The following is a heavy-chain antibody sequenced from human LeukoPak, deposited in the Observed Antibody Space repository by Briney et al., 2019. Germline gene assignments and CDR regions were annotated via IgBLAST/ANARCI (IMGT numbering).Heavy chain of an antibody. CDR3: ARYVYDSSGYYYYYYYMDV. CDR1: GGSFSGYC. J-gene: IGHJ6*03. Sequence: SETLSLTCAVYGGSFSGYCWSCIRQPPGKGLEWIGEINHSGSSNYNPSLKSRVTISVETSKNQFSLKLSPVTAADTAVYYCARYVYDSSGYYYYYYYMDVWGKGTTVTVSS. D-gene: IGHD3-22*01. CDR2: INHSGSS. V-gene: IGHV4-34*01.